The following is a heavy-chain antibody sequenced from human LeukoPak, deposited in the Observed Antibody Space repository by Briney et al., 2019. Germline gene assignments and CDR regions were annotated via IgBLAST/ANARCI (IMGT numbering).Heavy chain of an antibody. V-gene: IGHV1-2*02. CDR3: ARDPLVGTTTELDY. Sequence: ASVKVSCKTSGYMFIAYAIHWVRQAPGQGLEWMGWINPNSGGTNYAQKSQGRVIMTRDTSTRTVYMELSRLTSDDTAVYYCARDPLVGTTTELDYWGQGTLVTVSS. D-gene: IGHD1-26*01. J-gene: IGHJ4*02. CDR1: GYMFIAYA. CDR2: INPNSGGT.